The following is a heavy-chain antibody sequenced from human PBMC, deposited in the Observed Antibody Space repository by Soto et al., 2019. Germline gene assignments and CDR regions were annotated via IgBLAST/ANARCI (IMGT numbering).Heavy chain of an antibody. CDR2: ISAYNGNT. Sequence: ASVKVSCKASGYTFASYGISWVRQAPGQGLEWMGWISAYNGNTNYAQKLQGRVTMTTDTSTSTAYMELRSLRSDDTAVYYCAREGRGSYYYGMDVWGQGTTVTVSS. CDR1: GYTFASYG. J-gene: IGHJ6*02. V-gene: IGHV1-18*01. CDR3: AREGRGSYYYGMDV.